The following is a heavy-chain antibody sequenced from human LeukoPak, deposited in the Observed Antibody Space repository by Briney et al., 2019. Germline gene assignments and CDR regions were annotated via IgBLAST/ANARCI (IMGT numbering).Heavy chain of an antibody. CDR2: MKQDGSEK. Sequence: GGSLRLSCAASGFTFSSYWMSWVRQAPGKGLEWVANMKQDGSEKYYVDSVKGRFTISRDNAKNSLYLQMNNLRAEDTAVYYCARDKYCSSTSCRIMDVWGKGTTVTVSS. V-gene: IGHV3-7*01. J-gene: IGHJ6*04. CDR3: ARDKYCSSTSCRIMDV. D-gene: IGHD2-2*01. CDR1: GFTFSSYW.